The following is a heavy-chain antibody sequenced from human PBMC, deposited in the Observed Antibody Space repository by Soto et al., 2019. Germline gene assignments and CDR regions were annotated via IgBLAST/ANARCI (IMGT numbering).Heavy chain of an antibody. CDR3: ARDESGIAAAGNWFDP. V-gene: IGHV1-18*01. CDR2: ISAYNGNT. CDR1: GYTFTSYG. J-gene: IGHJ5*02. Sequence: ASVKVSCKASGYTFTSYGISWVRQAPGQGLEWMGWISAYNGNTNYAQKLQGRVTMTTDTSTSTTYMELRSLRFDDTAVYYCARDESGIAAAGNWFDPWGQGTLVTVSS. D-gene: IGHD6-13*01.